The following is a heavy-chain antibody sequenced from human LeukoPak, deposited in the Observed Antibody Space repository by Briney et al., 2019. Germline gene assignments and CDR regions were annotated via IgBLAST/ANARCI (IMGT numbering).Heavy chain of an antibody. CDR1: GGTFSSYA. J-gene: IGHJ4*02. CDR3: ASESYDYYDSSGPRHFDY. CDR2: IIPIFGTA. D-gene: IGHD3-22*01. V-gene: IGHV1-69*05. Sequence: ASVKVSCKASGGTFSSYAISWVRQAPGQGLEWMGGIIPIFGTANYAQKFQSRVTITTDESTSTAYMELSSLRSEDTAVYYCASESYDYYDSSGPRHFDYWGQGTLVTVSS.